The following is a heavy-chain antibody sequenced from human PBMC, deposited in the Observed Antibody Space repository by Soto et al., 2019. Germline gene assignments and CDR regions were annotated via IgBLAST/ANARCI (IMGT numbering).Heavy chain of an antibody. V-gene: IGHV4-39*01. J-gene: IGHJ5*02. Sequence: SETLSLTCTVSGGSISSSSYYWGWIRQPPGKGLEWIGSIYYSGSTYYNPSLKSRVTISVDTSKNQFSLKLSSVTAADTAVYYCARVIIGPFTITIFGVAPSGYNWFDPWGQGTLVTVSS. CDR3: ARVIIGPFTITIFGVAPSGYNWFDP. D-gene: IGHD3-3*01. CDR1: GGSISSSSYY. CDR2: IYYSGST.